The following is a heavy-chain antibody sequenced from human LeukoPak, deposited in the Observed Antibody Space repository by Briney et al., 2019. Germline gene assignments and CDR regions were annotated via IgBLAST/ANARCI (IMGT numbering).Heavy chain of an antibody. J-gene: IGHJ4*02. V-gene: IGHV1-46*01. CDR2: INPSGGST. CDR3: ARDTSVGYFDY. CDR1: GYTFTSYY. Sequence: ASVKVSCKASGYTFTSYYMHWVRQAPGQGLEWMGIINPSGGSTSYAQKFQGRVTMTRDTSTSTVYMELSSLRSEDTAVYCCARDTSVGYFDYWGQGTLVTVSS.